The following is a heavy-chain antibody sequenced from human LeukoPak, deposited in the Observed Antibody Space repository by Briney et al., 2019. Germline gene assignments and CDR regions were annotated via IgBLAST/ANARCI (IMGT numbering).Heavy chain of an antibody. J-gene: IGHJ4*02. CDR1: GFTFSSYG. Sequence: GGSLRLSCAASGFTFSSYGMHWVRQAPGKGLEWVAVISYDGSNKYYADSVKGRFTISRDNSKNTPYLQMNSLRAEDTAVYYCAKGARYDSSGYHPSFFDYWGQGTLVTVSS. D-gene: IGHD3-22*01. V-gene: IGHV3-30*18. CDR2: ISYDGSNK. CDR3: AKGARYDSSGYHPSFFDY.